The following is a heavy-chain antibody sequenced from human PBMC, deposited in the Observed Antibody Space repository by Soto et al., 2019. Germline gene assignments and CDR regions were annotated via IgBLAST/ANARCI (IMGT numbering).Heavy chain of an antibody. CDR2: ISASGGSA. D-gene: IGHD6-19*01. Sequence: EVQLLDSGGGLVQPGGSLRLSCAASGFTFSSYAMSWVRQAPGKGLEWVSAISASGGSADYADPVKGRFTISRDNSKNTLYLQMNRLRVEDTAVYYCAKDARSGWNFDYWGQGTLVTVAS. CDR3: AKDARSGWNFDY. J-gene: IGHJ4*02. V-gene: IGHV3-23*01. CDR1: GFTFSSYA.